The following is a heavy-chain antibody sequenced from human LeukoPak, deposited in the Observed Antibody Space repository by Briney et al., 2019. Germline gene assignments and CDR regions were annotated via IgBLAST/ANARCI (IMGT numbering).Heavy chain of an antibody. CDR3: ARGIRFLEWLSPGPSSMDV. Sequence: GGSLRLSCSASGFTFSNYAMHWVRQAPGKGLEWVAVISYDGSNKYYADSVKGRFTISRDNSKNTLYLQMNSLRAEDTAVYYCARGIRFLEWLSPGPSSMDVWGQGTTVTVSS. CDR1: GFTFSNYA. D-gene: IGHD3-3*01. V-gene: IGHV3-30-3*01. CDR2: ISYDGSNK. J-gene: IGHJ6*02.